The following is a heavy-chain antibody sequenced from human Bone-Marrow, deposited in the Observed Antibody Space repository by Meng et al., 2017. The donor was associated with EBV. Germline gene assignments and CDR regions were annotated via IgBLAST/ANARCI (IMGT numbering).Heavy chain of an antibody. D-gene: IGHD5-18*01. Sequence: QVQVVQSGAGGKKPWSSVKVSCTASGGTFSSYAISWFRQAPGQGLEWMGGIIPIFGTANYAQKFQGRVTITADESTSTAYMELSSLRSEDTAVYYCASATNTAMVPTLTYWGQGTLVTVSS. V-gene: IGHV1-69*01. CDR3: ASATNTAMVPTLTY. J-gene: IGHJ4*02. CDR1: GGTFSSYA. CDR2: IIPIFGTA.